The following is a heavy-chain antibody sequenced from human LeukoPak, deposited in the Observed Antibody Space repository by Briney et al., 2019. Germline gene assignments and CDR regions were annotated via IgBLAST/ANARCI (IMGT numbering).Heavy chain of an antibody. V-gene: IGHV4-39*01. J-gene: IGHJ4*02. Sequence: PSETLSLTCTVSGGSITIAGYWWAWLRQPPGKGLEWTASIYYSGSTHYNPALKSRVYISEDTSKSQFSLKLSSVTAADTAVYYCARQIGRGLWAFDYWGQGTPVTVSS. CDR3: ARQIGRGLWAFDY. CDR1: GGSITIAGYW. CDR2: IYYSGST. D-gene: IGHD2-21*01.